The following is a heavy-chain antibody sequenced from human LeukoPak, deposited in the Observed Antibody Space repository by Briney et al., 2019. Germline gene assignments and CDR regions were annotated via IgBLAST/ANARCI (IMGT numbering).Heavy chain of an antibody. J-gene: IGHJ5*02. Sequence: GASVKVSCKASGYTFTSYAMNWVRQAPGQGLEWMGWTNTNTGNPTYAQGFTGRFVFSLDTSVSTAYLQISSLKAEDTAVYYCARGGFVAAAGIDFDPWGQGTLVTVSS. CDR2: TNTNTGNP. CDR1: GYTFTSYA. V-gene: IGHV7-4-1*02. D-gene: IGHD6-13*01. CDR3: ARGGFVAAAGIDFDP.